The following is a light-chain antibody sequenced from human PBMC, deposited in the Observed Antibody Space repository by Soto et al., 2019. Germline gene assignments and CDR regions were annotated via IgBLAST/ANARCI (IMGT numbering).Light chain of an antibody. J-gene: IGLJ1*01. CDR1: SSHIVSNT. Sequence: QSVIAKPPSQXATPGYGVTISGSGSSSHIVSNTVNWFQQLPGSAPTLLIYSNNKRPSGVPDLFSGSKSGTSASLQIRGLKFADEADYYCAAWDDSVNGYVFGGWSKVTGL. CDR2: SNN. CDR3: AAWDDSVNGYV. V-gene: IGLV1-44*01.